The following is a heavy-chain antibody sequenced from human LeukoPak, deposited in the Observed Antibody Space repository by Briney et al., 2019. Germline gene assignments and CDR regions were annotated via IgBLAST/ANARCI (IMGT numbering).Heavy chain of an antibody. J-gene: IGHJ3*02. CDR1: GGSISSGGYY. V-gene: IGHV4-39*01. Sequence: SETLSLTCTVSGGSISSGGYYWSWIRQHPGKGLEWIGSIYYSGSTYYNPSLKSRVTISVDTSKNQFSLKLSSVTAADTAVYYCARMIDWRDAFDIWGQGAMVTVSS. CDR3: ARMIDWRDAFDI. CDR2: IYYSGST. D-gene: IGHD3-9*01.